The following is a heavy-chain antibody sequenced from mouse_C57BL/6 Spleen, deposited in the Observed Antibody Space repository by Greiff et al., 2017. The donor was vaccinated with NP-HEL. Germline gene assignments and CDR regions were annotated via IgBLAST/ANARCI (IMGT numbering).Heavy chain of an antibody. V-gene: IGHV1-81*01. J-gene: IGHJ3*01. D-gene: IGHD4-1*01. CDR3: ARWSGTSFAY. Sequence: VKLVESGAELARPGASVKLSCKASGYTFTSYGISWVKQRTGQGLEWIGEIYPRSGNTYYNEKFKGKATLTADKSSSTAYMELRSLTSEDSAVYFCARWSGTSFAYWGQGTLVTVSA. CDR1: GYTFTSYG. CDR2: IYPRSGNT.